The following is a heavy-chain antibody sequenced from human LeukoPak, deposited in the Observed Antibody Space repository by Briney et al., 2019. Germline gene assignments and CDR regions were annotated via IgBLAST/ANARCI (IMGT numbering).Heavy chain of an antibody. J-gene: IGHJ4*02. CDR1: GFTFSSYG. Sequence: GGSLRLSCAASGFTFSSYGMHWVRQAPGKGLEWVAVIWYDGSNKYYADSVKGRSTISRDNSKNTLYLQMNSLRAEDTAVYYCAKDPSYHYGSGSYTDYYFDYWGQGTLVTVSS. D-gene: IGHD3-10*01. V-gene: IGHV3-33*06. CDR2: IWYDGSNK. CDR3: AKDPSYHYGSGSYTDYYFDY.